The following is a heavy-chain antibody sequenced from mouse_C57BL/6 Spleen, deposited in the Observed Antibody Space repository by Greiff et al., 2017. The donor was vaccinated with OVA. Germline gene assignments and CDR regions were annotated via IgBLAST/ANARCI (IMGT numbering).Heavy chain of an antibody. V-gene: IGHV1-39*01. J-gene: IGHJ3*01. Sequence: VQLQQSGPELVQPGASVKISCKASGYSFTDYNMNWVKQSNGKSLEWIGVINPNYGTNSYTQKSKGKDTLTIDKSSSPAYIQLPSHNSEDSAVYYCARVNRTVGWFAVWGTGTLVTVSA. D-gene: IGHD2-14*01. CDR2: INPNYGTN. CDR3: ARVNRTVGWFAV. CDR1: GYSFTDYN.